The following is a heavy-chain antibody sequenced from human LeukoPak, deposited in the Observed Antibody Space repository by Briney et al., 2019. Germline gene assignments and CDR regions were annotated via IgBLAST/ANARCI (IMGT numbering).Heavy chain of an antibody. CDR1: GYTFTSYG. J-gene: IGHJ6*02. CDR2: INPSGGST. Sequence: ASVKVSCKASGYTFTSYGISWVRQAPGQGLEWMGIINPSGGSTTYAQKFQGRVTMTRDTSTSTVYMELSSLRSEDTAVYYCARGVFAGRYYYGMDVWGQGTTVTVSS. D-gene: IGHD3-10*01. CDR3: ARGVFAGRYYYGMDV. V-gene: IGHV1-46*01.